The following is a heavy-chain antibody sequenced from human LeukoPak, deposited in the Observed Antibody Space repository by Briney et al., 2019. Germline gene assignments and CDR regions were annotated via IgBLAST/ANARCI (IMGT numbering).Heavy chain of an antibody. V-gene: IGHV4-34*01. J-gene: IGHJ4*02. CDR1: GGSFSGYY. CDR3: ARSRGYSYGTTFLDY. D-gene: IGHD5-18*01. CDR2: INHSGST. Sequence: QASETLSLTCAVYGGSFSGYYWSWIRQPPGKGLEWIGEINHSGSTNYNPSLKSRVTISVDTSKNQFSLKLSSVTAADTAVYYCARSRGYSYGTTFLDYWGQGTLVTVSS.